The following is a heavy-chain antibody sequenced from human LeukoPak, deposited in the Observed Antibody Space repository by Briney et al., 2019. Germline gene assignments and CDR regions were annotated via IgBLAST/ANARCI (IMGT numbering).Heavy chain of an antibody. CDR3: AKGRGGYYDVADYYGMDV. CDR1: GFIFSSYA. J-gene: IGHJ6*02. V-gene: IGHV3-23*01. D-gene: IGHD3-22*01. Sequence: GGSLRPSCAASGFIFSSYAMNWVRQAPGKGLEWVSGISGSGGSTDYADSVKGRFTISRDNSKNTLYLQMNSLRAEDTAVYYCAKGRGGYYDVADYYGMDVWGQGTTVTVSS. CDR2: ISGSGGST.